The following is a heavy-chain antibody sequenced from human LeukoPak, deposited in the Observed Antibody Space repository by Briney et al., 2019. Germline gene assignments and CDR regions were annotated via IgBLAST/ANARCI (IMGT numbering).Heavy chain of an antibody. V-gene: IGHV1-69*04. CDR2: IIPILGIA. D-gene: IGHD3-22*01. CDR3: ARVGGDSSGYRDWESYYFDY. J-gene: IGHJ4*02. Sequence: SVKVSCKASGYTFTSYGISWVRQAPGQGLEWMGRIIPILGIANYAQKFQGRVTITADKSTSTAYMELSSLRSEDTAVYYCARVGGDSSGYRDWESYYFDYWGQGTLVTVSS. CDR1: GYTFTSYG.